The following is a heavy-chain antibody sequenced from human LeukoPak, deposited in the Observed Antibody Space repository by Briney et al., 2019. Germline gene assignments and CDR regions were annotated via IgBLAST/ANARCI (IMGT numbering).Heavy chain of an antibody. CDR2: MNPNSGTT. CDR3: ARTEDTAICDY. CDR1: GYTFTSYD. Sequence: ASVRVSCKASGYTFTSYDFNWVRQAPGQGPEWIGWMNPNSGTTGYAQKFQGRVTMTRDTSISTAYMDLSSLRSEDTAVYYCARTEDTAICDYWGQGTLVTVSS. J-gene: IGHJ4*02. D-gene: IGHD5-18*01. V-gene: IGHV1-8*01.